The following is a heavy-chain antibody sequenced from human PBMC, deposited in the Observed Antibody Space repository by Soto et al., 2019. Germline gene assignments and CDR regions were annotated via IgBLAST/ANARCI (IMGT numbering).Heavy chain of an antibody. V-gene: IGHV3-33*01. CDR3: ARQTPSAYVDYACPDY. J-gene: IGHJ4*02. D-gene: IGHD3-16*01. CDR1: RFTFRNYG. Sequence: QVQLVESGGGVVQPGRSLRLSCAASRFTFRNYGMHWVRQAPAKGLEWLAVIWHDGSNQYYTDFVKGRFSISRDNSKNTLYLQMNSLRDDDTGIYYCARQTPSAYVDYACPDYWGQGTLVSVSS. CDR2: IWHDGSNQ.